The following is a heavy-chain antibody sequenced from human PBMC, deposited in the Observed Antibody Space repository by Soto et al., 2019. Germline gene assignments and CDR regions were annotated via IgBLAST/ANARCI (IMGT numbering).Heavy chain of an antibody. CDR1: GGTFSSYA. CDR3: ARDFVLGGSGPHWFDP. V-gene: IGHV1-69*13. J-gene: IGHJ5*02. D-gene: IGHD3-10*01. CDR2: IIPIFGTA. Sequence: SVKVSCKASGGTFSSYAISWVRQAPGQGLEWMGGIIPIFGTANYAQKFQGRVTITADESTSTAYMELSSLRSEDTAVYYCARDFVLGGSGPHWFDPWGQGTLVTVSS.